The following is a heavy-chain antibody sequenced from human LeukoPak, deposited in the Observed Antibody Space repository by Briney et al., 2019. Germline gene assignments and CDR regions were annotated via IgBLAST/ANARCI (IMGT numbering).Heavy chain of an antibody. D-gene: IGHD3/OR15-3a*01. CDR1: GRTFTSYA. CDR3: ALVFGLYYYCMDV. J-gene: IGHJ6*03. V-gene: IGHV1-69*06. Sequence: SVKVSCKASGRTFTSYAISWVRQAPGQGLEWMGGIIPIFGTANYAQKFQGRVTITADKSTSTAYMELSSLRSEDTAVYYCALVFGLYYYCMDVWGKGTTVTVSS. CDR2: IIPIFGTA.